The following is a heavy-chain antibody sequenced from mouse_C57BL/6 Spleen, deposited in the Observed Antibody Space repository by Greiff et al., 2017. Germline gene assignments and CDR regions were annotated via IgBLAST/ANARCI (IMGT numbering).Heavy chain of an antibody. D-gene: IGHD1-1*01. CDR3: ASQGPITTVVPFAY. V-gene: IGHV1-82*01. CDR2: IYPGDGDT. CDR1: GYAFSSSW. J-gene: IGHJ3*01. Sequence: QVQLKESGPELVKPGASVKISCKASGYAFSSSWMNWVKQRPGKGLEWIGRIYPGDGDTNYNGKFKGKATLTADKSSSTAYMPLRSLTSEDSAVYFCASQGPITTVVPFAYWGQGTLVTVSA.